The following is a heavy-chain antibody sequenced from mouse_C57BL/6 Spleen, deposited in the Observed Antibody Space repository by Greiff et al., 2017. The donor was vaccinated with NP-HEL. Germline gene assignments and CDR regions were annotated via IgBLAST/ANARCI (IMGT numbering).Heavy chain of an antibody. CDR3: ARRGYDYDSYAMDY. J-gene: IGHJ4*01. Sequence: VKLQQPGPELVKPGASVKLSCKASGYTFTSYWITWVKQRPGQGLEWIGDIYPGSGSTNYNEKFKSKATLTVDTSSSTAYMQLSSLTSDDSAVYYCARRGYDYDSYAMDYWGQGTSVTVSS. V-gene: IGHV1-55*01. CDR1: GYTFTSYW. D-gene: IGHD2-4*01. CDR2: IYPGSGST.